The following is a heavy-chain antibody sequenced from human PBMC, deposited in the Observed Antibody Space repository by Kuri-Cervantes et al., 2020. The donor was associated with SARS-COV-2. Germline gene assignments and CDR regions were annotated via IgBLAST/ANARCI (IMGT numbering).Heavy chain of an antibody. CDR1: GYNFTTYA. V-gene: IGHV1-3*01. J-gene: IGHJ5*02. CDR2: IYADNGST. CDR3: ARGGSYGGYGLA. D-gene: IGHD5-12*01. Sequence: ASVKVSCKASGYNFTTYAMHWVRQAPGQRLEWMGWIYADNGSTKYSQKFQGRVIITSATSASTAYMELSSLRSEDTAVYYCARGGSYGGYGLAWGQGTLVTVSS.